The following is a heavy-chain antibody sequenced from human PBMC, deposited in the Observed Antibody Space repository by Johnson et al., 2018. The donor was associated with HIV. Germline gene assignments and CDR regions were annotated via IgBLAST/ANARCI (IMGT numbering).Heavy chain of an antibody. D-gene: IGHD5-18*01. CDR1: GFTVSSNY. CDR2: ISGSGDSA. CDR3: AKDRIRSTAPDTFDV. V-gene: IGHV3-23*04. Sequence: EQLVESGGGLVQPGGSLRLSCAASGFTVSSNYMSWVRQAPGKGLEWVSAISGSGDSAYYADSVKGRFTISRDNSKNTLYLQMDSLRAVDTAVFYCAKDRIRSTAPDTFDVWGQGTMVTVSS. J-gene: IGHJ3*01.